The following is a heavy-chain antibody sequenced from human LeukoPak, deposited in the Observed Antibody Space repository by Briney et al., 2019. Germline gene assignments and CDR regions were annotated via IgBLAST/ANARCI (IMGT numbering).Heavy chain of an antibody. CDR3: TTALYDWNDVNY. D-gene: IGHD1-20*01. Sequence: GGALRLSSAASGFTFSSYWMSWVRQAQGTGLEWVANIKQDGSEKYYVDSVKGRFTISRDNAKNSLYLQMNSLKTEDTAVYYCTTALYDWNDVNYWGQGTLVTVSS. CDR2: IKQDGSEK. V-gene: IGHV3-7*05. CDR1: GFTFSSYW. J-gene: IGHJ4*02.